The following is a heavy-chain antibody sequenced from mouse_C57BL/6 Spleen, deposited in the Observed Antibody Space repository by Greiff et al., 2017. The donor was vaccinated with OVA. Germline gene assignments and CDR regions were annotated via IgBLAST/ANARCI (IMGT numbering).Heavy chain of an antibody. CDR1: GFTFSSYG. Sequence: EVQLQESGGDLVKPGGSLKLSCAASGFTFSSYGMSWVRQTPDKRLEWVATISSGGSYTYYPDSVKGRFTISRDNAKNTLYLQMSSLKSEDTAMYYCAREGLRRGDYFDYWGQGTTLTVSS. CDR2: ISSGGSYT. V-gene: IGHV5-6*01. CDR3: AREGLRRGDYFDY. J-gene: IGHJ2*01. D-gene: IGHD2-4*01.